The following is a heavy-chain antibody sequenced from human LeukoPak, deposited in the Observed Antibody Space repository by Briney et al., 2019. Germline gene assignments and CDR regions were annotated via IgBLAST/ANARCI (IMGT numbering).Heavy chain of an antibody. CDR2: IYHSGST. V-gene: IGHV4-30-2*01. Sequence: SETLSLTCTVSGGSISSGGYYWSWIRQPPGKGLEWIGYIYHSGSTYYNPSLKSRVTISVDRSKNQFSLKLSSVTAADTAVYYCAREETPTPGVDYWGQGTLVTVSS. J-gene: IGHJ4*02. CDR1: GGSISSGGYY. CDR3: AREETPTPGVDY. D-gene: IGHD3-10*01.